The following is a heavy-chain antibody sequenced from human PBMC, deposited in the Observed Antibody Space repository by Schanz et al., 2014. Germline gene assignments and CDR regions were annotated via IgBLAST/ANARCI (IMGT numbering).Heavy chain of an antibody. Sequence: VHLVESGGGLVKRGGSLRLSCAASGFTISSYAMHWVRQAPGKGLEWVALISNDGSIKYYADSVEGRFTISRDNSRNTLYLQMNSLRAEDTALYYCARDSGPYYDKSMDVWGQGTTVAVSS. CDR1: GFTISSYA. V-gene: IGHV3-30-3*01. J-gene: IGHJ6*02. CDR3: ARDSGPYYDKSMDV. D-gene: IGHD3-9*01. CDR2: ISNDGSIK.